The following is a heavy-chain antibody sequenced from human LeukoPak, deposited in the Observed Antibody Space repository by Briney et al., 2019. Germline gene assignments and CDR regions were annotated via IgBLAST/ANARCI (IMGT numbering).Heavy chain of an antibody. J-gene: IGHJ4*02. V-gene: IGHV3-43D*03. CDR3: AKGNCYESSGYCASDLDF. CDR1: GFVFEDYS. Sequence: GGSLRLSCAASGFVFEDYSMHWVRQVPGKGLEWVSLITSDGSTTYYADSVKGRFTISRDNSKNALYLQTNSLRAEDTALYYCAKGNCYESSGYCASDLDFWGRGTLVTVSS. CDR2: ITSDGSTT. D-gene: IGHD3-22*01.